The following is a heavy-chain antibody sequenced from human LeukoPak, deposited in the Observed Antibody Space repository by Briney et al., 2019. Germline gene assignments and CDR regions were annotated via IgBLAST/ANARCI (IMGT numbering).Heavy chain of an antibody. D-gene: IGHD2-2*01. V-gene: IGHV1-8*01. CDR1: GYTFTSYD. CDR3: ARARCSSTSCYWRENMKSQY. CDR2: MNPNSGNT. J-gene: IGHJ4*02. Sequence: GASVKVSCKASGYTFTSYDINWVRQATGQGLEWMGWMNPNSGNTGYAQKFQGRVTMTRNTSISTAYMELSSLRSEDTAVYYCARARCSSTSCYWRENMKSQYWGQGTLVTVSS.